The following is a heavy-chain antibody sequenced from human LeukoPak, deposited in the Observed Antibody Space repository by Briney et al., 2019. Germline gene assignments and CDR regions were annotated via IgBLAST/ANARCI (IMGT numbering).Heavy chain of an antibody. CDR3: AKDRAAAGGDDAFDI. CDR1: GFTFSSYA. J-gene: IGHJ3*02. CDR2: ISGSGIST. Sequence: PGGSLRLSCAASGFTFSSYAMTWVRQAPGKGLEWVSGISGSGISTYYADSVKGRFTISRDNSKNTLYLQMNSLRAEDTAVYYCAKDRAAAGGDDAFDIWGQGTMVTISS. D-gene: IGHD6-13*01. V-gene: IGHV3-23*01.